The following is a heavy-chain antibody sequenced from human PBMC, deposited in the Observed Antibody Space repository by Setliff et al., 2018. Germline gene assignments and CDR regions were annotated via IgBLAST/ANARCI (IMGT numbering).Heavy chain of an antibody. V-gene: IGHV1-8*03. J-gene: IGHJ4*02. CDR2: MNPNSGNT. CDR3: ARDWRDYGAMGY. D-gene: IGHD4-17*01. Sequence: VKVSCKASGGTFSSYAINWVRQATGQGLEWMGWMNPNSGNTGYAQKFQGRVTITADKSTSTAYMELSSLRSEDTAVYYCARDWRDYGAMGYWGQGTLVTVSS. CDR1: GGTFSSYA.